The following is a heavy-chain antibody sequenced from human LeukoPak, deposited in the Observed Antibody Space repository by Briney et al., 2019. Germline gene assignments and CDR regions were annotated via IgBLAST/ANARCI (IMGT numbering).Heavy chain of an antibody. D-gene: IGHD7-27*01. CDR3: VRVGTSFDI. V-gene: IGHV3-23*01. CDR2: ISGSGGST. CDR1: GFTFSSYG. Sequence: GGSLRLSCAASGFTFSSYGMSWVRQAPGKGLEWVSAISGSGGSTYYADSVKGRFTISRDNSKNTLYLQMNSLRVEDTAVYYCVRVGTSFDIWGQGTMVTVSS. J-gene: IGHJ3*02.